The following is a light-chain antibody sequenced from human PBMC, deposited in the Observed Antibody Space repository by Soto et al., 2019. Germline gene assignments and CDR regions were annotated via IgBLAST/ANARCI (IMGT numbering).Light chain of an antibody. CDR3: QQYDNGPKT. CDR2: AAS. Sequence: EIVMTQSPATLSVSPGERATLSCRASQSISDNLAWYQQKPGQAPRLLIYAASTRATGIPARISGSGSGTEFTLTISSLQSEDFAVYYCQQYDNGPKTFGQGTKVEIK. J-gene: IGKJ1*01. V-gene: IGKV3-15*01. CDR1: QSISDN.